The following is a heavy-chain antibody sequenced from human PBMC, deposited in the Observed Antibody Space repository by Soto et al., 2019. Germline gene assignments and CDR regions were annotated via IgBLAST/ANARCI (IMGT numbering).Heavy chain of an antibody. J-gene: IGHJ4*02. CDR1: GFTFSSYA. D-gene: IGHD2-15*01. V-gene: IGHV3-23*01. CDR2: ISGSGGST. CDR3: AKAVVVVAATPRDYFDY. Sequence: VQLLESGGGLVQPGGSLRLSCAASGFTFSSYAMSWVRQAPGKGLEWVSAISGSGGSTYYADSVKGRFTISRDNSKNTLYLQMNSLRAEDTAVYYCAKAVVVVAATPRDYFDYWGQGTLVTVSS.